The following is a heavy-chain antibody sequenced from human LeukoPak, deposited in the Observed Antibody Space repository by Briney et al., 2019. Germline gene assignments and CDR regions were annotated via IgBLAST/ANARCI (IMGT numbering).Heavy chain of an antibody. CDR3: ARDSITIFGVLNY. Sequence: GGSLRLSCVGSGFTFRSHAMSWVRQAPEKGLEFVSGIYENGGTTYYADSVKGRFSISRDNSKNTLYLQMNSLRAEDTAVYYCARDSITIFGVLNYWGQGTLVTVSS. CDR2: IYENGGTT. V-gene: IGHV3-23*01. CDR1: GFTFRSHA. D-gene: IGHD3-3*01. J-gene: IGHJ4*02.